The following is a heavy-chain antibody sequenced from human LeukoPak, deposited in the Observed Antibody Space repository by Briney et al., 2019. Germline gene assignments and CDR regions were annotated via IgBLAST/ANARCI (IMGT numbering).Heavy chain of an antibody. CDR3: ARAAAMVSIDY. CDR1: GGSISSYY. D-gene: IGHD2-2*01. V-gene: IGHV4-59*01. CDR2: IYYSGST. Sequence: SETLSLTCTVSGGSISSYYWSWIRQPPGKGLEWIGYIYYSGSTNYNPSLKSRVTISVGTSKNQFSLKLSSVTAADTAVYYCARAAAMVSIDYWGQGTLVTVSS. J-gene: IGHJ4*02.